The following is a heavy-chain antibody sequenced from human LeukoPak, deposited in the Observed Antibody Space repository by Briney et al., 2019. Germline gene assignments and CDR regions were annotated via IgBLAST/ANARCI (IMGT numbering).Heavy chain of an antibody. CDR2: IYYTGKT. Sequence: SETLSLTCTVSGGSINSGSYYWGWLRQPPGKGLEWIGSIYYTGKTYYNPSLKSRATMSVDTSKNHFSLTLSSVTAADTAVYYCAALYTPNGMYNWYFDLWGRGTLVTVSS. CDR3: AALYTPNGMYNWYFDL. V-gene: IGHV4-39*01. CDR1: GGSINSGSYY. D-gene: IGHD2-2*02. J-gene: IGHJ2*01.